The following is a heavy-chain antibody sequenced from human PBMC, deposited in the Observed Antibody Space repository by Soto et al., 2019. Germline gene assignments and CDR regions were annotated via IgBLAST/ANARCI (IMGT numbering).Heavy chain of an antibody. Sequence: QVQLQESGPGLVKPSQTLSLTCTVSGGSISSGGYYWSWIRQHPGKGLEWIGYIYYSGSTYYNQSLKSRVTISVDTSKNQFSLKLSSVTAADTAVYYCARGRTEWLRSDYYYYYYMDVWGKGTTVTVSS. CDR1: GGSISSGGYY. V-gene: IGHV4-31*03. CDR2: IYYSGST. J-gene: IGHJ6*03. CDR3: ARGRTEWLRSDYYYYYYMDV. D-gene: IGHD5-12*01.